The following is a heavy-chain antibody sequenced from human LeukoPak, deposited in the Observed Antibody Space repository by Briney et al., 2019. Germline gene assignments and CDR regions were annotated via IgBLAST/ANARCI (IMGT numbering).Heavy chain of an antibody. Sequence: GGSLRLSCAASGFTFSRHNMDWVRQAPGKGLEWVANINQDGSEKYSVDSVKGRFTISRDNAKNSLYLQMNSLRVDDTAVYYCVKPYYYSTGSLNWGQGALVTVSS. V-gene: IGHV3-7*01. CDR2: INQDGSEK. CDR3: VKPYYYSTGSLN. CDR1: GFTFSRHN. J-gene: IGHJ4*02. D-gene: IGHD3-10*01.